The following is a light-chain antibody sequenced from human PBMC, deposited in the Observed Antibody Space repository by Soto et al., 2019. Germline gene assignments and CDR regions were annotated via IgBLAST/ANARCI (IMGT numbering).Light chain of an antibody. CDR2: EVN. V-gene: IGLV2-14*01. CDR1: SSDIGAYDY. Sequence: QSALTQPASLSGSPGQSITISCTGTSSDIGAYDYVSWFQQHPGKAPKLMISEVNNRPSGVSARFSGSKSGKTASLTISGLQAEDEADYYCSSFTTTNTLIFGGGTQLTVL. J-gene: IGLJ7*01. CDR3: SSFTTTNTLI.